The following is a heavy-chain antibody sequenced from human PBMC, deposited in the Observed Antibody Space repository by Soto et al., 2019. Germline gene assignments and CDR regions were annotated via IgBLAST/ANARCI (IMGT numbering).Heavy chain of an antibody. CDR3: ARDWGGLGY. J-gene: IGHJ4*02. V-gene: IGHV1-58*01. CDR1: GFMFSSSA. D-gene: IGHD3-16*01. Sequence: SAKVSCKTSGFMFSSSAVQWVRQARGQRLEWIGWLVVGSGNTHYAQHFQERVTLNRDMSTGTAYLEMKSLRVEDTGVYYCARDWGGLGYWGQGTLVTVSS. CDR2: LVVGSGNT.